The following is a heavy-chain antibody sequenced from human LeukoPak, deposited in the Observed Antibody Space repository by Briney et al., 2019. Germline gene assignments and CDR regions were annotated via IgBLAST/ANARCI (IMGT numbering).Heavy chain of an antibody. J-gene: IGHJ4*02. CDR3: ARGLPAATQEGFDY. V-gene: IGHV1-69*13. Sequence: SVKVSCKASGGTFSSSAISWVRQAPGQGLEWMGGIIPIFGTPNYAQKFQGRVTITADESTSTAYMELSSLRSEDAAVYYCARGLPAATQEGFDYWGQGTLVTVSS. CDR1: GGTFSSSA. CDR2: IIPIFGTP. D-gene: IGHD2-2*01.